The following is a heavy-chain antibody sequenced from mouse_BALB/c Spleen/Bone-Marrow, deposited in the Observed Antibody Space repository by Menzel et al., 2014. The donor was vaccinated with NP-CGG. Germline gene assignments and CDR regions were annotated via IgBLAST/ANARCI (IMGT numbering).Heavy chain of an antibody. Sequence: VKLMESGAELVRPGFSGKFSCRVSGYTFPDYAVNWVKQSQAKSLEWIGVISTYYGDATYNQKFKGKATMTVDKSSSTAYMELARLTSEDSAIYYCARDLDYWGQGTTLTVSS. CDR2: ISTYYGDA. CDR3: ARDLDY. J-gene: IGHJ2*01. V-gene: IGHV1S137*01. CDR1: GYTFPDYA.